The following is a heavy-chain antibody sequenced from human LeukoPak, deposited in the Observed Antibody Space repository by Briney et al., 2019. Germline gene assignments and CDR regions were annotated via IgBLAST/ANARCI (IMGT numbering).Heavy chain of an antibody. CDR2: IWNDGSNK. J-gene: IGHJ4*02. CDR1: GFTLSTYD. Sequence: GRSLILSCAASGFTLSTYDIQWVRQAPGKGLEWVAVIWNDGSNKYYGDSVKGRFTISRDNSKNTLYLQMNSLRAEDTAIYYCARSVVGYYYFDSWGQGTLVTVSS. V-gene: IGHV3-33*01. D-gene: IGHD5-18*01. CDR3: ARSVVGYYYFDS.